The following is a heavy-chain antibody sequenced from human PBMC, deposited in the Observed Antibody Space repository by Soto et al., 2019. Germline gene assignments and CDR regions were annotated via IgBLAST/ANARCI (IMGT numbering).Heavy chain of an antibody. V-gene: IGHV2-5*02. Sequence: QITLKESGPTLVKPTQTLTLTCTFSGFSLTTSGVGVGWIRQPPGKALEWLALIYWDDDKRYSPSLRNRLTITKDTSKNQLVLTMTNMAPVDTATYYCAHRPSAAAATRWFDPWGQGTLVTVSS. J-gene: IGHJ5*02. CDR1: GFSLTTSGVG. D-gene: IGHD6-13*01. CDR3: AHRPSAAAATRWFDP. CDR2: IYWDDDK.